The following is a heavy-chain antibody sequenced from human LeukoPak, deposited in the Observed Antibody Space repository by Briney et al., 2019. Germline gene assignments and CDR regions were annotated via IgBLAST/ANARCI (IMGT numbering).Heavy chain of an antibody. J-gene: IGHJ6*04. CDR3: TTGDGSGNRGMDV. D-gene: IGHD3-10*01. CDR2: IKSKADGGTT. CDR1: GFTFSNAW. V-gene: IGHV3-15*01. Sequence: NPGGSLRLSCAASGFTFSNAWMSWVRQAPGKGLEWVGRIKSKADGGTTDYAAPVKGRFTISRDDSKNTLYLQMNSLKIEDTAVYYCTTGDGSGNRGMDVWGKGTTVTVSS.